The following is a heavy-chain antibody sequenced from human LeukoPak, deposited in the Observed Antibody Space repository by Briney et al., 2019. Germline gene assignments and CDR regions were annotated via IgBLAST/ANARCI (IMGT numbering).Heavy chain of an antibody. V-gene: IGHV4-59*01. CDR3: ARSAGPSSNYVKGWLDP. Sequence: SETLSLTCTVSGGSITSFYWSWVRQPPGKGLEWIGYIYYTGSTNYNPALKSRVTISMDTSKDQFSLRLNSVSAADTAVYFCARSAGPSSNYVKGWLDPWGRGTLVTVSS. CDR2: IYYTGST. CDR1: GGSITSFY. D-gene: IGHD4-11*01. J-gene: IGHJ5*02.